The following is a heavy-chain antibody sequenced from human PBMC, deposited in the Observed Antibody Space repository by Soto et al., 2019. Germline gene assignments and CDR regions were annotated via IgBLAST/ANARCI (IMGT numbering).Heavy chain of an antibody. CDR2: ISGSGGST. Sequence: GGSLRLSCAASGFTFSSYAMSWVRQAPGKGLEWVSAISGSGGSTYYADFVKGRFTISRDNSKNTLYLQMNSLRAEDTAVYYCAKAPRVVVPATTSGEFDYWGQGTLVTVSS. CDR3: AKAPRVVVPATTSGEFDY. J-gene: IGHJ4*02. V-gene: IGHV3-23*01. CDR1: GFTFSSYA. D-gene: IGHD2-2*01.